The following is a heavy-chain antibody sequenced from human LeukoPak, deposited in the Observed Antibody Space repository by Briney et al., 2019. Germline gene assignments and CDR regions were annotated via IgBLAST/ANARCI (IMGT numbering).Heavy chain of an antibody. CDR3: ARGNYDAFDI. V-gene: IGHV1-2*02. J-gene: IGHJ3*02. CDR2: INPNSGGT. CDR1: GYTFTSYG. Sequence: GASVKVSCKASGYTFTSYGISWVRQAPGQGLEWMGWINPNSGGTNYAQKFQGRVTMTRDTSISTAYMELSRLRSDDTAVYYCARGNYDAFDIWGQGTMVTVSS. D-gene: IGHD1-7*01.